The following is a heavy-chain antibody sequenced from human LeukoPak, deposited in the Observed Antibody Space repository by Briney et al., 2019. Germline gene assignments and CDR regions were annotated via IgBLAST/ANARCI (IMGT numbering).Heavy chain of an antibody. CDR3: ARGYCSGGSCYSFDY. CDR2: IYYSGST. V-gene: IGHV4-59*01. J-gene: IGHJ4*03. Sequence: KPSETLSLTCTVSGGSISSYYWSWIRQPPGKGLEWIGYIYYSGSTNYNPSLKSRVTISVDTSKNQFSLKLSSVTAADTAVYYCARGYCSGGSCYSFDYWGQGTMVTVSS. D-gene: IGHD2-15*01. CDR1: GGSISSYY.